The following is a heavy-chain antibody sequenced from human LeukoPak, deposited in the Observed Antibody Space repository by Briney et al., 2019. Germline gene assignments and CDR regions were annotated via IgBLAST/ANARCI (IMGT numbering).Heavy chain of an antibody. J-gene: IGHJ5*02. CDR2: ISSSSSTI. D-gene: IGHD3-22*01. Sequence: PGGSLRLSCAASGFTFSSYSMNWVRQAPGKGLEWVSYISSSSSTIYYADSVKGRFTISRDNAKNSLYLQMNSLRAEDTAMYYCARHSSASLYANWFDPWGQGTLVTVSS. CDR1: GFTFSSYS. V-gene: IGHV3-48*01. CDR3: ARHSSASLYANWFDP.